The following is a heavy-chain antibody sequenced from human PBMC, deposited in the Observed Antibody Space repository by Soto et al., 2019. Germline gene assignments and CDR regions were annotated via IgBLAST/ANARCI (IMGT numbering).Heavy chain of an antibody. CDR2: IYYSGST. V-gene: IGHV4-59*01. Sequence: QVQLQESGPGLVKPSETLSLTCTVSGGSISSYYWSWIRQPPGKGLEWIGYIYYSGSTNYNPSLKRRVTISVDTSKNQFSLKLSSVTAADTAVYYCARGSKYCSSTSCYGNYYYYMDVWGKGTTVTVSS. CDR3: ARGSKYCSSTSCYGNYYYYMDV. D-gene: IGHD2-2*01. CDR1: GGSISSYY. J-gene: IGHJ6*03.